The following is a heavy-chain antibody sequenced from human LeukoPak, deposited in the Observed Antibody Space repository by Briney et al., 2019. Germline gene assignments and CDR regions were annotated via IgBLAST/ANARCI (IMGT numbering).Heavy chain of an antibody. CDR2: ISNSGTTI. CDR3: ARVGPLWFGEPYYYYNMDV. J-gene: IGHJ6*04. CDR1: GFTFSSFE. V-gene: IGHV3-48*03. D-gene: IGHD3-10*01. Sequence: GGSLRLSCAASGFTFSSFEMNWVRQAPGKGLEWVSYISNSGTTIYYADSVKGRFTISRDNAKNSLYLHMNSLRAEDTAVYYCARVGPLWFGEPYYYYNMDVWGTGTTVTVSS.